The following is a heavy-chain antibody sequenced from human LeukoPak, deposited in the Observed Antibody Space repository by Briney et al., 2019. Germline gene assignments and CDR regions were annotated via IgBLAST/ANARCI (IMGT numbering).Heavy chain of an antibody. D-gene: IGHD4/OR15-4a*01. CDR1: GFTFSSYA. V-gene: IGHV3-64*01. Sequence: PGGSLRLSYAASGFTFSSYAMHWVRQAPGKGLEYVSAISSNGGSTYYANSVKGRFTISRDNSKNTLYLQMGSLRAEDMAVYYCASGLTLRDGPPAFDIWGQGTMVTVSS. CDR3: ASGLTLRDGPPAFDI. CDR2: ISSNGGST. J-gene: IGHJ3*02.